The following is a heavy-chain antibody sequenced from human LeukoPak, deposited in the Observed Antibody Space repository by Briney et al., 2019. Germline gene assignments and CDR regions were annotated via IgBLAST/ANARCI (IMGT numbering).Heavy chain of an antibody. CDR3: ARDLIGDYGSGSHLQLVY. CDR2: IIPIFGTA. Sequence: ASVKVSCKASGGTFSSYAISWVRQAPGQGLEWMGGIIPIFGTANYAQKFQGRVTITTDESTSTAYMELSSLRSEDTAVYYCARDLIGDYGSGSHLQLVYWGQGTLVTVSS. CDR1: GGTFSSYA. J-gene: IGHJ4*02. V-gene: IGHV1-69*05. D-gene: IGHD3-10*01.